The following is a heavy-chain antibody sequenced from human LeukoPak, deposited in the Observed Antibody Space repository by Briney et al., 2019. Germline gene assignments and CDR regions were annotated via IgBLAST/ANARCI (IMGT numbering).Heavy chain of an antibody. V-gene: IGHV3-73*01. Sequence: PGGSLRLSCAASGFTFSGSAMHWVRQASGKGLEWVGRIRSKANSYATAYAASVKGRFTISRDDSKNTAYLQMNSLKTEDTAVYYCTRHRYYYDSSGYYEVFDYWGQGTLVTVSS. J-gene: IGHJ4*02. CDR1: GFTFSGSA. CDR3: TRHRYYYDSSGYYEVFDY. CDR2: IRSKANSYAT. D-gene: IGHD3-22*01.